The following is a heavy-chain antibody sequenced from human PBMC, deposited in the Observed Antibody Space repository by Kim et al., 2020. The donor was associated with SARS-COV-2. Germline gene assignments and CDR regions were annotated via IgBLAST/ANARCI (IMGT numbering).Heavy chain of an antibody. CDR2: ISSSSSYI. CDR1: GFTFSSYS. Sequence: GGSLRLSCAASGFTFSSYSMNWVRQAPGKGLEWVSSISSSSSYIYYADSVKGRFTISRDNAKNSLYLQMNSLRAEDTAVYYCARDYDFWSGYYTPHYYYYGMDVWGQGTTVTVSS. CDR3: ARDYDFWSGYYTPHYYYYGMDV. V-gene: IGHV3-21*01. J-gene: IGHJ6*02. D-gene: IGHD3-3*01.